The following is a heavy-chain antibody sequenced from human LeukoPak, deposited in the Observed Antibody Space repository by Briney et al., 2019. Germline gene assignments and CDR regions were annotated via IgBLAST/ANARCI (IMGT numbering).Heavy chain of an antibody. D-gene: IGHD3-22*01. V-gene: IGHV3-7*01. CDR2: IKQDGSEK. CDR1: GFTFSSYW. CDR3: ARVGGHYYDSSGYVDY. Sequence: GGSLRLSCAASGFTFSSYWMSWVRQAPGKGLEWVANIKQDGSEKYYVDSVKGRFTISRDNAKNSLYLQMNSLRAEDTAVYYCARVGGHYYDSSGYVDYWGQGTLVTVSS. J-gene: IGHJ4*02.